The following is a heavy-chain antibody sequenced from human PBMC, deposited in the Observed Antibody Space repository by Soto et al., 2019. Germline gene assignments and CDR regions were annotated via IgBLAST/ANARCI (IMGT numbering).Heavy chain of an antibody. J-gene: IGHJ5*02. CDR2: ISYDGSNK. V-gene: IGHV3-30-3*01. Sequence: LXRSCAASLFTFSGYAMHWVRQAPGQGLEWVAFISYDGSNKFYADSVKGRFTISRDNSKNTLFLQMNSLRAEDTAVYYCARDLSSNWFDPWGQGNMVTVSS. CDR3: ARDLSSNWFDP. CDR1: LFTFSGYA.